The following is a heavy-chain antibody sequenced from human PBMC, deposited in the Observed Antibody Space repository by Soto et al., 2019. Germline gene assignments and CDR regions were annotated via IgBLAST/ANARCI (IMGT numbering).Heavy chain of an antibody. V-gene: IGHV3-21*01. CDR1: GITFSSYS. J-gene: IGHJ4*02. Sequence: EVQLVESGGGLVKPGGSLRFSCAASGITFSSYSMNWVRQAPGKGLEWVSSISSSSSNIHYADSMRGRFTISRDNAKNSLYLQMNSLRAEDTAVYYCAREGNRIIDYWGQGTLVSVSS. CDR3: AREGNRIIDY. D-gene: IGHD1-20*01. CDR2: ISSSSSNI.